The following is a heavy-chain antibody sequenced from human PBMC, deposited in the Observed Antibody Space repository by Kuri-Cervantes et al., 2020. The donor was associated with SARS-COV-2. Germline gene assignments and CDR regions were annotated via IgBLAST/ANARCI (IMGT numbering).Heavy chain of an antibody. CDR3: TTDRGIASRPLFDY. D-gene: IGHD6-13*01. CDR1: GISFNNAW. J-gene: IGHJ4*02. CDR2: LKSRSDGGAR. Sequence: GGSLRLSCAASGISFNNAWMGWVRQTPGKGLEWVGRLKSRSDGGARDYAEPAKGRFVISRDDATSTMYLQVNSLIIEDTGIYYCTTDRGIASRPLFDYWGQGTLVTVSS. V-gene: IGHV3-15*01.